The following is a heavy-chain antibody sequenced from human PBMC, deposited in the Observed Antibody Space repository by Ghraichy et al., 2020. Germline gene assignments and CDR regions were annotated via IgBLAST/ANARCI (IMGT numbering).Heavy chain of an antibody. Sequence: GGSLRLSCVDSGFTLSSYGMHWVRQAPGKGLEWVAVISYDGSNQNYADSVKGRFTISRDNSKNTLSLQMNSLIAEDTAVYYCAKDWGEVTGNLDYWGQGTLVIVSS. D-gene: IGHD2-8*02. V-gene: IGHV3-30*18. CDR1: GFTLSSYG. CDR3: AKDWGEVTGNLDY. J-gene: IGHJ4*02. CDR2: ISYDGSNQ.